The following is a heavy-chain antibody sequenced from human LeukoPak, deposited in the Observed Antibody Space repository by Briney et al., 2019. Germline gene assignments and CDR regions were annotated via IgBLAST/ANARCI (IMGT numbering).Heavy chain of an antibody. CDR3: ARGPENMDV. J-gene: IGHJ6*03. CDR2: IKQDGSEK. V-gene: IGHV3-7*01. Sequence: PGGSLRLSCAVSGSTFSTYWMSWVRQAPGKGLEWVANIKQDGSEKYYVDSVKGRFTISRDNAKNSLYLQMNSLRAEDTAVYYCARGPENMDVWGKGTTVTVSS. CDR1: GSTFSTYW.